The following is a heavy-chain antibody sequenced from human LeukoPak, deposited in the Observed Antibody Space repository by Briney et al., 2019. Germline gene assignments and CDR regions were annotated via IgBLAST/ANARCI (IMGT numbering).Heavy chain of an antibody. Sequence: GGSLRLSCAASGFTFGIYAVSWVRQAPGKGLEWVSAVSGSGGGTYYADSVKGRFTISRDNSKDTVDLQMNSLSADDTAVYYCAKTTTGYSSGRYPGWPVDFWGQGTLVTVSS. V-gene: IGHV3-23*01. CDR1: GFTFGIYA. D-gene: IGHD6-19*01. CDR2: VSGSGGGT. J-gene: IGHJ4*02. CDR3: AKTTTGYSSGRYPGWPVDF.